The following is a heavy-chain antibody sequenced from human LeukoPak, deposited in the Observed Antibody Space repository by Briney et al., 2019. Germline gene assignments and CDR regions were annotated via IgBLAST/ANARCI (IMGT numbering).Heavy chain of an antibody. D-gene: IGHD2-2*02. Sequence: GGSLRLSCAASGFTFRSYAMSWVRQAPGKGLEWVSAISGSGGSTYYADSVKGRFTISRDYSKNTLYLQMNSLRAEETAVYYCAKNGEYQLLYPYYFDYWGQGTLVTLSS. CDR2: ISGSGGST. V-gene: IGHV3-23*01. CDR1: GFTFRSYA. CDR3: AKNGEYQLLYPYYFDY. J-gene: IGHJ4*02.